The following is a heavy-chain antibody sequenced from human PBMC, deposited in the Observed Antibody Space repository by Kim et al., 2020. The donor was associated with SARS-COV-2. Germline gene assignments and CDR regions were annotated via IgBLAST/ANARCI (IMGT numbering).Heavy chain of an antibody. D-gene: IGHD3-10*01. CDR3: AKHGSGGYYRPFDY. V-gene: IGHV3-23*01. Sequence: ADFVKGRFTISRDNSKNTLYLQRNSLRAEDTAVFYCAKHGSGGYYRPFDYWGQGTLVTVSS. J-gene: IGHJ4*02.